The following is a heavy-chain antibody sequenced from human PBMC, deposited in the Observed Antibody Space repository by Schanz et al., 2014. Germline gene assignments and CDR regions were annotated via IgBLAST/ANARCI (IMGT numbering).Heavy chain of an antibody. D-gene: IGHD1-1*01. V-gene: IGHV4-61*02. J-gene: IGHJ2*01. Sequence: QVQLQESGPGLVKPSQTLSLTCTVSGGSIRSGTYYWSWIRQPAGKALEWVGRVFPNGITNYNPSHKRRFPISLDTSNTQSSLTLTSLTAADTAVYYCARDTTWRLDLWGRGTLVTVSS. CDR2: VFPNGIT. CDR3: ARDTTWRLDL. CDR1: GGSIRSGTYY.